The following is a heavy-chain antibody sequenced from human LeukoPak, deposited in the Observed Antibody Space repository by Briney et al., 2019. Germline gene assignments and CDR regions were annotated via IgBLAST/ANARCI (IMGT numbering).Heavy chain of an antibody. D-gene: IGHD2-2*01. V-gene: IGHV3-21*01. CDR3: ARVALGYCSSTSCFYFDY. J-gene: IGHJ4*02. Sequence: GGSLRLSCAASGFTFSSYSMNWVRQAPGKGLEWVSAISSSSSYIYYADSVKGRFTISRDNAKNSLYLQMNSLRAEDTAVYYCARVALGYCSSTSCFYFDYWGQGTLVTVSS. CDR1: GFTFSSYS. CDR2: ISSSSSYI.